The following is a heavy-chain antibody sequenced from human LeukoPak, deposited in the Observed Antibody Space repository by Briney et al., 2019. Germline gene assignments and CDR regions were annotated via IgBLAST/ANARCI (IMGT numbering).Heavy chain of an antibody. V-gene: IGHV3-7*03. CDR2: IKKDGSEK. CDR3: AKGSSAWNEVFHFDY. J-gene: IGHJ4*02. D-gene: IGHD6-19*01. Sequence: GGSLRLSCGVSAFTFSSHWMTWVRQAPGKGLEWVATIKKDGSEKYYLDSVKGRFTISRDNAENSLYLQMHSLRAEDMALYYCAKGSSAWNEVFHFDYWGQGTLVTVSS. CDR1: AFTFSSHW.